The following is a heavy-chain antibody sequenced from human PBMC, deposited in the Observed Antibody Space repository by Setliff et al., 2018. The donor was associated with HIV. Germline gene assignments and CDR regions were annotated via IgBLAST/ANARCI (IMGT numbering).Heavy chain of an antibody. D-gene: IGHD3-22*01. CDR1: GVSISSHY. Sequence: SETLSLTCTVSGVSISSHYWNWTRQPPGKGLEWIGTIYYSGSTKYNPSLKSRVTISVDTSKNQFSLKLRPVTAADTAVYYCARFPDYYDSSLYYYYGMDVWGQGTTVTVS. CDR2: IYYSGST. J-gene: IGHJ6*02. V-gene: IGHV4-59*11. CDR3: ARFPDYYDSSLYYYYGMDV.